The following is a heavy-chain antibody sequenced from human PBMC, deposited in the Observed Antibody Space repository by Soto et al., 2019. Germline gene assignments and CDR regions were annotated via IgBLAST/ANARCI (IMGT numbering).Heavy chain of an antibody. D-gene: IGHD3-10*01. CDR3: ARGLILWFGELSRRGGYYYYMDV. J-gene: IGHJ6*03. CDR2: INDSGNI. V-gene: IGHV4-34*01. Sequence: WTWIRQTPGKGLEWIGEINDSGNINYNPSLKNRVTILVDTAKKQISLKLSSVTAADTAVYYCARGLILWFGELSRRGGYYYYMDVWGKGTSVTVSS.